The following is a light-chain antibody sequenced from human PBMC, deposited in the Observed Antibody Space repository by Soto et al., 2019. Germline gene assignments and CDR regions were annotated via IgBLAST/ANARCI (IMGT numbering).Light chain of an antibody. J-gene: IGLJ3*02. CDR3: ETWDSNTRV. CDR2: LEDSGNY. Sequence: QAVVTQSSSASASLGSSVKLTCTLSSRHSSYIIAWHQQQPGKAPRYLMKLEDSGNYNKGSGVPDRFSGSSSGADRYLTISNLQSEDEADYYCETWDSNTRVFGGGTKRTVL. CDR1: SRHSSYI. V-gene: IGLV4-60*03.